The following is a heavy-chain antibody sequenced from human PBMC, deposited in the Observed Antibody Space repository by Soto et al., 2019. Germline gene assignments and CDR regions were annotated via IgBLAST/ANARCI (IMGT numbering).Heavy chain of an antibody. CDR1: GGSISSGGYY. V-gene: IGHV4-31*03. CDR2: IYYGGST. Sequence: SETLSLTCTVSGGSISSGGYYWSWIRQHPGKGLEWIGYIYYGGSTYYNPSLKSRVTISVDTSKNQFSLKLSSVTAADTAVYYCARDRGTTRTQYYYGMDVWGQGTTVTVSS. D-gene: IGHD3-10*01. CDR3: ARDRGTTRTQYYYGMDV. J-gene: IGHJ6*02.